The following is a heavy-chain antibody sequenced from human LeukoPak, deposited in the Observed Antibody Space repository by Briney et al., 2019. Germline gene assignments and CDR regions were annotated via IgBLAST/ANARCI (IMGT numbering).Heavy chain of an antibody. Sequence: GGSLRLSYSASGFSLDGYAIHLVRQTPGKGLEWVLVIHLNSGYIAYGESARGRFTISRDNAKSSVYLQMNSLRPEDTALYFCTKGAGCSNGVCHYYLDSWGQGALVTVSS. CDR1: GFSLDGYA. CDR3: TKGAGCSNGVCHYYLDS. CDR2: IHLNSGYI. D-gene: IGHD2-8*01. V-gene: IGHV3-9*01. J-gene: IGHJ4*02.